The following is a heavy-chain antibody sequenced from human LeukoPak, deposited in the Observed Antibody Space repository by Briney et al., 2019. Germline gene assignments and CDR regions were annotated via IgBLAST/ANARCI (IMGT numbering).Heavy chain of an antibody. CDR3: ARAEATLLLDY. Sequence: GASVKVSCKASGYTFTDYGIIWVRQAPGQGLQWMGCISAHNGKTNYAKKLQGRVTMTTDRTTSTVYMELKGLRSDDTDVDYCARAEATLLLDYWGQGTLVTVSS. CDR2: ISAHNGKT. CDR1: GYTFTDYG. D-gene: IGHD2-15*01. V-gene: IGHV1-18*01. J-gene: IGHJ4*02.